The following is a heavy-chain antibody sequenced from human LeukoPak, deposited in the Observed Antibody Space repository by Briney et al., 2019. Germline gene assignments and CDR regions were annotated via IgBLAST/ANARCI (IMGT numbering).Heavy chain of an antibody. J-gene: IGHJ4*02. V-gene: IGHV3-48*04. CDR2: ITTSSGII. CDR3: AKDRCSSTSCYIFDY. CDR1: GFTFSDYS. Sequence: GRSLRLSCAASGFTFSDYSMNWVRQGPGKGLEWVSFITTSSGIIYYADSVKGRFTISRDNAKNSLYLQMNSLRAEDTAVYYCAKDRCSSTSCYIFDYWGQGTLVTVSS. D-gene: IGHD2-2*02.